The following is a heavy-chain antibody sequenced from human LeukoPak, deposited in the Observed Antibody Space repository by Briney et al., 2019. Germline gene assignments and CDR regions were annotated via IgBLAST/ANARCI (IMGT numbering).Heavy chain of an antibody. CDR2: INHSGST. J-gene: IGHJ6*02. CDR1: GGSFGGYY. Sequence: PSETLSLTCAVYGGSFGGYYWSWIRQPPGKGLEWIGEINHSGSTNYNPSLKSRVTISVDTSKNQFSLKLSSVTAADTAVYYCARGSGRFSYGMDVWGQGTTVTVSS. CDR3: ARGSGRFSYGMDV. D-gene: IGHD3-10*01. V-gene: IGHV4-34*01.